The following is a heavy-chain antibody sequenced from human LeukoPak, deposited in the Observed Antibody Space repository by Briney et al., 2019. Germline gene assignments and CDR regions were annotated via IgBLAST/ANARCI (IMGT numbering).Heavy chain of an antibody. CDR2: MNPNSGNT. CDR1: GGTFSSYA. D-gene: IGHD3-22*01. Sequence: ASVKVSCKASGGTFSSYAISWVRQATGQGLEWMGWMNPNSGNTGYAQKFQGRVTMTRNTSISTAYMELSSLRSEDTAVYYCARASYYYDSSGYYALDYFDYWGQGTLVTVSS. CDR3: ARASYYYDSSGYYALDYFDY. V-gene: IGHV1-8*02. J-gene: IGHJ4*02.